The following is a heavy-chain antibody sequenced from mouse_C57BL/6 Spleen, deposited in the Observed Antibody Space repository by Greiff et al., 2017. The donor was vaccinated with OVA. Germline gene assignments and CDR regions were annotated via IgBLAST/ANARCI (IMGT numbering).Heavy chain of an antibody. CDR3: TRQAPENFDY. Sequence: VKLMASGAELVRPGASVTLSCKASGYTFTDYEMHWVKQTPVHGLEWIGAIDPETGGTAYNQKFKGKAILTADKSSSTAYMELRSLTSEDSAVYYCTRQAPENFDYWGQGTTLTVSS. CDR1: GYTFTDYE. J-gene: IGHJ2*01. CDR2: IDPETGGT. V-gene: IGHV1-15*01.